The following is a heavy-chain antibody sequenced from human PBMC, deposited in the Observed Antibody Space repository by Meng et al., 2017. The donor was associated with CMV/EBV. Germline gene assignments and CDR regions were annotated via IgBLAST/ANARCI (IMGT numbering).Heavy chain of an antibody. Sequence: GGSLRLSCAASGFTFSSYWMSWVRQAPGKGLERVANIKQDGSEKYYVDSVKGRFTISRDNAKNSLYLQMNSLRAEDTAVYYCARDRTLRFLEWLNTHFDYWGQGTLVTVSS. D-gene: IGHD3-3*01. CDR1: GFTFSSYW. J-gene: IGHJ4*02. CDR3: ARDRTLRFLEWLNTHFDY. CDR2: IKQDGSEK. V-gene: IGHV3-7*01.